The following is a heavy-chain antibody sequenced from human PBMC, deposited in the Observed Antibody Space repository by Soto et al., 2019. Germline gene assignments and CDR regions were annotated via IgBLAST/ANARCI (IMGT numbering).Heavy chain of an antibody. Sequence: PSKILSRTCVVHGGSFSGYYSSWIRQPPGKGLEWSGEIKHSISSNHNPSLNNRVTIPVDTSNNHSSLQLSTRTDADTAVYDCERGKVRITIFGVVIPYYYYGMDVWGQGTTVTVSS. D-gene: IGHD3-3*01. J-gene: IGHJ6*02. CDR1: GGSFSGYY. CDR2: IKHSISS. CDR3: ERGKVRITIFGVVIPYYYYGMDV. V-gene: IGHV4-34*01.